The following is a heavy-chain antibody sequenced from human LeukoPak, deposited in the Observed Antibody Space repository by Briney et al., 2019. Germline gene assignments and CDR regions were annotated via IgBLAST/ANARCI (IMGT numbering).Heavy chain of an antibody. J-gene: IGHJ5*02. V-gene: IGHV3-23*01. CDR3: AKAGYSSSWSFFIS. CDR2: ISGSGGST. CDR1: GFTFSSYA. Sequence: GGSLGLSCGVSGFTFSSYAMSWVRQAPGKGLEWVSTISGSGGSTYYADSVKGRFTISRDNSKNTLSLQMSSLRAEDTAVYYCAKAGYSSSWSFFISWGQGTLVTVSS. D-gene: IGHD6-13*01.